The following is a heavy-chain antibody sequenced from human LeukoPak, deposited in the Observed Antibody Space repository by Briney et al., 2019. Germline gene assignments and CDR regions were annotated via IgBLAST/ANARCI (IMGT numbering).Heavy chain of an antibody. CDR3: ARVKVSSYYYCVMDV. D-gene: IGHD6-6*01. CDR2: SGNT. Sequence: SETLSLTCTVSGGAISSYHWSWIRQPPGKGLDWIGYSGNTNYNPALERPVTISVATSKNQSSLKVSAVTAADTAVYYCARVKVSSYYYCVMDVWGQGTTVTVSS. J-gene: IGHJ6*02. CDR1: GGAISSYH. V-gene: IGHV4-59*08.